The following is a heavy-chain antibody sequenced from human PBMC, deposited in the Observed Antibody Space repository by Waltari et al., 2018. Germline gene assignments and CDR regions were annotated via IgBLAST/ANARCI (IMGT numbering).Heavy chain of an antibody. CDR3: ARGNGGYDIPYYFDY. V-gene: IGHV1-69*01. J-gene: IGHJ4*02. CDR1: GGTFSSYA. D-gene: IGHD3-9*01. Sequence: QVQLVQSGAEVKKPGSSVKVSCKASGGTFSSYAISWVRQAPGQGLEWMGGIIPIFGTANSAKKFQGRVTITADESTSTAYMELSSRRSEDTAVYYCARGNGGYDIPYYFDYWGQGTLVTVSS. CDR2: IIPIFGTA.